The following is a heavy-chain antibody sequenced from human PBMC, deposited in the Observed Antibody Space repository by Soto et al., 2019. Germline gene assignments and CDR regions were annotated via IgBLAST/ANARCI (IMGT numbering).Heavy chain of an antibody. D-gene: IGHD3-3*01. CDR1: GFTFSSYA. Sequence: HPGGSLRLSCAASGFTFSSYAMHWVRQAPGKGLEWVAVISYDGSNKYYADSVKGRFTISRDNSKNTLYLQMNSLRAEDTAVYYCARHGGHYGMDVSGQATTVTVSS. CDR2: ISYDGSNK. J-gene: IGHJ6*02. V-gene: IGHV3-30-3*01. CDR3: ARHGGHYGMDV.